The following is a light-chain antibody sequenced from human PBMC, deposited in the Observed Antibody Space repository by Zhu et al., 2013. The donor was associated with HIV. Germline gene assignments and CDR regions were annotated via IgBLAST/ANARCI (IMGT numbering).Light chain of an antibody. V-gene: IGLV8-61*01. Sequence: QTVVTQEPSFSVSPGGTVTLTCGLSSGSVSTSYYPSWYQQTPGQAPRTLIYSTNTRSSGVPDRFSGSILGNKAALTITGAQADDESDYYCVLYMGGFLFGGGTKLTVL. CDR1: SGSVSTSYY. CDR2: STN. J-gene: IGLJ2*01. CDR3: VLYMGGFL.